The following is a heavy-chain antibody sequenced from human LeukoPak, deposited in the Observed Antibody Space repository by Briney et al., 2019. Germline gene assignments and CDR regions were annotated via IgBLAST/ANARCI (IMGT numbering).Heavy chain of an antibody. CDR1: GYSFTSYW. D-gene: IGHD3-10*01. Sequence: GESLKISCKGSGYSFTSYWIGWVRQMPGKGLEWMGIIYPGDSDTRYSPSFQGQVTISADKSISNAYLQWSSLKASDTAMYYCARHYYGSGSYYKVPDYWGQGTLVTVSS. V-gene: IGHV5-51*01. CDR2: IYPGDSDT. J-gene: IGHJ4*02. CDR3: ARHYYGSGSYYKVPDY.